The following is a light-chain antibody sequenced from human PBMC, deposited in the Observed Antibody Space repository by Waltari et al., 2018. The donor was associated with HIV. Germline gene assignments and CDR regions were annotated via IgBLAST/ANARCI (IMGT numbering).Light chain of an antibody. V-gene: IGLV2-14*03. J-gene: IGLJ1*01. Sequence: QSALTQPASVSGSPGQSITISCTGTSSDIGGYNYVSWYQHHPGEAPKLMIFDVSYRPSGVSNRCSGSKSDNTASLTISGLQAEDEADYYCSSYTSTSHYVFGTGTKVTVL. CDR3: SSYTSTSHYV. CDR2: DVS. CDR1: SSDIGGYNY.